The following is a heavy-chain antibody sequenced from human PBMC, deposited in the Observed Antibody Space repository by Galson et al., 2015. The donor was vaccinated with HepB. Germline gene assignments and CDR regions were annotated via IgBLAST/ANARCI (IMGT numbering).Heavy chain of an antibody. V-gene: IGHV5-51*01. J-gene: IGHJ3*02. CDR3: ARQRGIAAAMIPPPSYDAFDI. D-gene: IGHD6-13*01. Sequence: QSGAEVKKPGESLKISCKGSGYSFTSYWIGWVRQMPGKGLEWMGIIYPGDSDTRYSPSFQGQVTISADKSISTAYLQWSSLKASDTAMYYCARQRGIAAAMIPPPSYDAFDIWGQGTMVTVSS. CDR2: IYPGDSDT. CDR1: GYSFTSYW.